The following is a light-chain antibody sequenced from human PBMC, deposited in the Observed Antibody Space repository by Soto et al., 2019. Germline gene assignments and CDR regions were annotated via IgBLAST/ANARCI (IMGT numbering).Light chain of an antibody. CDR2: GAF. CDR3: QQYNSWPRT. J-gene: IGKJ1*01. Sequence: EVVLTQSPDTLSLPPGERATLSCRASQNIKTNLAWYQHKPGQAPRLLIYGAFTGATGVPARFSGSGSGTEFTLTISSLQSEDFATYYCQQYNSWPRTFGQGTKV. CDR1: QNIKTN. V-gene: IGKV3-15*01.